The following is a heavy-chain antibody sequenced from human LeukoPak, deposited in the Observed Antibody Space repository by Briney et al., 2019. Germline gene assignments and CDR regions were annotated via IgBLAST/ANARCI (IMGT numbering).Heavy chain of an antibody. J-gene: IGHJ6*02. CDR3: SVAGTSDGMDV. Sequence: AGGSLRLSCAASGFTFSSYSMNWVRQAPGKGLEWVSSISSSSSYIYYADSVKGRFTISRDNAKNSLYLQMNSLRAEDTAVYYCSVAGTSDGMDVWGQGTTVTVSS. V-gene: IGHV3-21*01. D-gene: IGHD6-19*01. CDR1: GFTFSSYS. CDR2: ISSSSSYI.